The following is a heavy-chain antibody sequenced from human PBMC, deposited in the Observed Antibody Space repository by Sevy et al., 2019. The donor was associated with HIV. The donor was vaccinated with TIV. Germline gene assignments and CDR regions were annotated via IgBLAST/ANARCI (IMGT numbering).Heavy chain of an antibody. J-gene: IGHJ4*02. D-gene: IGHD3-3*01. CDR1: GFTFGSYS. Sequence: GGSLRLSCAASGFTFGSYSMNWVRQAPGKGLEWVSYISSTSSAIYYADSVKGRFTISRDNAKNSLYLQMNSLRDEDTAVYYCARAKNYDFWSGSPLCDYWGQGTLVTVSS. CDR3: ARAKNYDFWSGSPLCDY. V-gene: IGHV3-48*02. CDR2: ISSTSSAI.